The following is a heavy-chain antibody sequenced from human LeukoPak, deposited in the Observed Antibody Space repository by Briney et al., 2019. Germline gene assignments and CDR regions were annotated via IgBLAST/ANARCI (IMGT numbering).Heavy chain of an antibody. Sequence: GASVKVSYKTSGYTFTAYYIHCGLQAPGQGLEWMGWINPKSGGTNYAQKFQGRVTMTRDTSISTAYMELTRMTSDDTAVYYCARAHPNSGCSGGRCYPFFFVHWGKGTLVTVSS. D-gene: IGHD2-15*01. CDR2: INPKSGGT. V-gene: IGHV1-2*02. CDR3: ARAHPNSGCSGGRCYPFFFVH. J-gene: IGHJ4*02. CDR1: GYTFTAYY.